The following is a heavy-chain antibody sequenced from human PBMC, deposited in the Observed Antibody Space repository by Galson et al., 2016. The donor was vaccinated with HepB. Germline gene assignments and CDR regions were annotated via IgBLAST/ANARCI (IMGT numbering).Heavy chain of an antibody. CDR3: ARDVGGYLWDAFNI. V-gene: IGHV1-18*04. CDR2: ISAYNGHT. CDR1: GYTFTSYG. J-gene: IGHJ3*02. Sequence: SVKVSCKASGYTFTSYGISWVRQAPGQGLEWMGWISAYNGHTNYAQKLQGRVTMTTDTSTSTAYMDLRSLRSDDTAVYYCARDVGGYLWDAFNIWGQGTMVTVSS. D-gene: IGHD3-16*01.